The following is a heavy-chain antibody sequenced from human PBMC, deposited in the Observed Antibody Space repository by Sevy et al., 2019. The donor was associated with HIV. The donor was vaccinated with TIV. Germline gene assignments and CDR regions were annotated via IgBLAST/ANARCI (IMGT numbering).Heavy chain of an antibody. CDR2: IKQDGSEK. V-gene: IGHV3-7*03. J-gene: IGHJ3*02. Sequence: GGSLRLSCAASGFTFSSYWMSWVRQAPGKGLEWVANIKQDGSEKYYVDSVKRRFAISRDNAKNSLYLQMNSLRAEDTAVYYCVRVVGAGVREAFDIWGQGTMVTVSS. CDR3: VRVVGAGVREAFDI. D-gene: IGHD2-15*01. CDR1: GFTFSSYW.